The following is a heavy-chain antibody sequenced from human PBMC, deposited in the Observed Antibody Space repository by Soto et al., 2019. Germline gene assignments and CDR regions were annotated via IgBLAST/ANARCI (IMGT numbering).Heavy chain of an antibody. CDR3: ARDFSSGWYRYGMDA. J-gene: IGHJ6*04. Sequence: QVQLVESGGGVVQPGRSLTLSCAASGFTFSSYGMHWVRQAPGKGLEWVAVIWYDGSNKYYADSVKGRFTISRDNSKNTRNLQMNSLREEDAAVYCSARDFSSGWYRYGMDAGGKGTTVTVSS. CDR1: GFTFSSYG. CDR2: IWYDGSNK. D-gene: IGHD6-19*01. V-gene: IGHV3-33*01.